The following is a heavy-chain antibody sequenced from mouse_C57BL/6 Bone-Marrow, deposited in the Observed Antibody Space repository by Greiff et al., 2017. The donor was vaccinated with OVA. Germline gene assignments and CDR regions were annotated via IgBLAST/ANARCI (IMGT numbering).Heavy chain of an antibody. V-gene: IGHV5-17*01. Sequence: EVMLVESGGGLVKPGGSLKLSCAASGFTFSDYGMHWVRQAPEKGLEWVSYISSGSSTIYYADTVKGRFTLSRDNAKNTLFLQMTSLRSEDTAMYYCARRGDYGNYAWFAYWGQGTLVTVSA. D-gene: IGHD2-1*01. CDR2: ISSGSSTI. CDR1: GFTFSDYG. CDR3: ARRGDYGNYAWFAY. J-gene: IGHJ3*01.